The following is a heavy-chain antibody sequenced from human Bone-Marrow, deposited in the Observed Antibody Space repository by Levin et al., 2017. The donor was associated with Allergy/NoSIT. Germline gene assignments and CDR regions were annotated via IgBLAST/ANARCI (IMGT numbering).Heavy chain of an antibody. CDR3: VRGPSGVVIGGYYGMDV. CDR1: GFTFSDHA. V-gene: IGHV3-33*01. D-gene: IGHD3-3*01. CDR2: IWNDGRVE. J-gene: IGHJ6*02. Sequence: GESLKISCAASGFTFSDHAMDWVRQVPGKGLEWLAVIWNDGRVEDYADSVKGRFTISRDNSKNMLYLEMNSLRVDDTAIYYCVRGPSGVVIGGYYGMDVWGQGTTVTVSS.